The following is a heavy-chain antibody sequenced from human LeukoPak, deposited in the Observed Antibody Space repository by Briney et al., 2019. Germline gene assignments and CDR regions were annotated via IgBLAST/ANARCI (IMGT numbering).Heavy chain of an antibody. CDR1: GGSISSSSYY. J-gene: IGHJ4*02. CDR3: ARQEGYVVVPAATFDY. Sequence: SETLSLTCTVSGGSISSSSYYWGWIRQPPGKGLEWIGSIYYSGSTYYNPSLKSRVTISVDTSKNQFSLKLSSVTAADTAVYYCARQEGYVVVPAATFDYWGQGTLVTVS. CDR2: IYYSGST. V-gene: IGHV4-39*01. D-gene: IGHD2-2*01.